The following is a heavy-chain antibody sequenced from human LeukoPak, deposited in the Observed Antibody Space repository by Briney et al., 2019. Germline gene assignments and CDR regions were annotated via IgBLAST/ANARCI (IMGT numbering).Heavy chain of an antibody. CDR2: INPNSGGT. V-gene: IGHV1-2*02. D-gene: IGHD2-21*02. Sequence: ASVKVSCKASGYTFTGYYMHWVRQAPGQGLEWMGWINPNSGGTNYAQKFQGRVTMTRDTSISTAYMELSRLRSDDTAVYYCARSVTASPYYYYYMDVWGNGTTVTVSS. CDR1: GYTFTGYY. CDR3: ARSVTASPYYYYYMDV. J-gene: IGHJ6*03.